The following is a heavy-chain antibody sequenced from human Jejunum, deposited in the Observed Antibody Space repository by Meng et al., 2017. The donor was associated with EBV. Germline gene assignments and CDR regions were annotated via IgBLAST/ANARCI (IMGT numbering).Heavy chain of an antibody. D-gene: IGHD1-26*01. V-gene: IGHV3-74*01. J-gene: IGHJ4*02. Sequence: EVQLVESGVGLVQPGGSLRLSCVASGFTLSDHWIHWVRQAPGEGLMWVSRINPDGRTINYGDSVKGRFTISRDNAKNTVYLQMNSLRAEDTAVYYCTRAGYYRFDYWGQGALVTVSS. CDR1: GFTLSDHW. CDR2: INPDGRTI. CDR3: TRAGYYRFDY.